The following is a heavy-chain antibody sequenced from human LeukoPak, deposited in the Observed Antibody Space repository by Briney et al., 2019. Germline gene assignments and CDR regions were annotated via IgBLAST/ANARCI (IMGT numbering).Heavy chain of an antibody. CDR2: MYYSGNT. D-gene: IGHD1-26*01. CDR1: GGSISSSSYY. V-gene: IGHV4-39*01. Sequence: SETLSLTCAVSGGSISSSSYYWAWIRQPPGKGLVWIGSMYYSGNTYYNPSLKSRVTISADTSKNQFSMKLSSVTAADTAVYYCGRCSSGSYNWFDPWGQGTLVTVSS. CDR3: GRCSSGSYNWFDP. J-gene: IGHJ5*02.